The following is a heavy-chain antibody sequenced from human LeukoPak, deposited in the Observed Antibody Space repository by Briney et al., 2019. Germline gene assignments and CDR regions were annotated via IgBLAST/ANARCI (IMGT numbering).Heavy chain of an antibody. J-gene: IGHJ6*03. V-gene: IGHV3-15*01. CDR1: GFSFNKAC. D-gene: IGHD3-3*01. CDR3: ATPQMNYDFWRSFGYYYYMDF. CDR2: INIKTDGETT. Sequence: GGSLRLSCAASGFSFNKACMNWVRHAPRKGLEWVGRINIKTDGETTDYAGPVKGRFIISRDDSKNTLYLEMNSLKMEDTAVYYGATPQMNYDFWRSFGYYYYMDFWGKGTTVIVSS.